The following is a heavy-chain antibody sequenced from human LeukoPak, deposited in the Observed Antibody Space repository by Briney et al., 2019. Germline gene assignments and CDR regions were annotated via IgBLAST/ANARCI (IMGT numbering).Heavy chain of an antibody. Sequence: GGSLRLSCAASAFTFSSYEMNWVRQAPGKGLEWVSYISSSGSTIYYADSVKGRFTISRDNAKNSLYLQMNSLRAEDTAVYYCAREGAYDSSGYYQTDYWGQGTLVTVSS. CDR3: AREGAYDSSGYYQTDY. CDR1: AFTFSSYE. V-gene: IGHV3-48*03. J-gene: IGHJ4*02. D-gene: IGHD3-22*01. CDR2: ISSSGSTI.